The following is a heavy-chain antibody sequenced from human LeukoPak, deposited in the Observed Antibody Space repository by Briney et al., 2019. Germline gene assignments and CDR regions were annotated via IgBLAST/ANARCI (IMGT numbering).Heavy chain of an antibody. Sequence: SETLSLTCTVSGGSISNYYWSWIRRPPGKGLEWIGYIYYSGSTLYNPSLKSRVTISVDTSKNQFSLKLGSVTAADTAVYYCATETGDGDYWGQGTLVTVSS. V-gene: IGHV4-59*08. J-gene: IGHJ4*02. CDR1: GGSISNYY. CDR3: ATETGDGDY. D-gene: IGHD7-27*01. CDR2: IYYSGST.